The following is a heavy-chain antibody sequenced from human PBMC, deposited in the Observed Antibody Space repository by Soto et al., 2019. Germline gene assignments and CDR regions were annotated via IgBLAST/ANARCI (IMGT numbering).Heavy chain of an antibody. CDR1: GFKFSEYA. J-gene: IGHJ4*02. V-gene: IGHV3-23*01. CDR3: AKEEGSTWFPADY. D-gene: IGHD1-26*01. Sequence: EVQPLESGGGLVQPGGSLRLSCAGSGFKFSEYAMSWVRHAPGRGLEWVSVISGSAGSTFYADSAKGRFTISRDNSRNTLYLQMNSLRVEDTAIYYCAKEEGSTWFPADYWGPGTLVTVSS. CDR2: ISGSAGST.